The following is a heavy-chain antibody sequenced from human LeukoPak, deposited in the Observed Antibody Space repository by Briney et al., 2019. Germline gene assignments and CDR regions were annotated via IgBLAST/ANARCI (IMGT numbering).Heavy chain of an antibody. CDR3: ARAGFALMDV. Sequence: SETLSLTCTVSGASISSSTYYWGWIRQPPGKGLEWIGSIYFSGSTYYNPSLKSRVTISVDKSKNQFSLKLSSVTAADTAVYYCARAGFALMDVWGKGTTVTVSS. J-gene: IGHJ6*03. CDR2: IYFSGST. D-gene: IGHD3-10*01. CDR1: GASISSSTYY. V-gene: IGHV4-39*07.